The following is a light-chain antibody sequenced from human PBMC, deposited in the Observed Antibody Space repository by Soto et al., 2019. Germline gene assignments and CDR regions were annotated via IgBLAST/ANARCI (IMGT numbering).Light chain of an antibody. CDR1: SGYSTYG. Sequence: QSVLTQPPSASASLGASVKLTCTLSSGYSTYGIAWHQQQPEKGPRFLMKLNSDGSHNKGDGIPDRFSGSSSGAERYLTISSLQLEDEADYYCQTWGTGIWVFGGGTQLTVL. CDR3: QTWGTGIWV. V-gene: IGLV4-69*01. J-gene: IGLJ3*02. CDR2: LNSDGSH.